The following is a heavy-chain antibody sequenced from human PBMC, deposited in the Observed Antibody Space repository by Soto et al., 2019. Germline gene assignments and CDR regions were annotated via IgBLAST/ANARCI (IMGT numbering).Heavy chain of an antibody. Sequence: QVQLQESGPGLVRPSQTLSLTCTVSGGSIRSGGYYWTWIRQHPGKGLEWIGYIYNTGRTYYNPSLKSRLTISVDTSENQFSLSLTSVTAADTAVYYCARDGGSTPVVYFQHWGQGTQVSVSS. D-gene: IGHD2-21*01. CDR3: ARDGGSTPVVYFQH. CDR2: IYNTGRT. J-gene: IGHJ1*01. V-gene: IGHV4-31*03. CDR1: GGSIRSGGYY.